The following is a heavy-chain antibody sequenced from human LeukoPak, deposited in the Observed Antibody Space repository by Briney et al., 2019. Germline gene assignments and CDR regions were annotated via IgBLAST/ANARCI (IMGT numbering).Heavy chain of an antibody. V-gene: IGHV3-23*01. CDR1: GFTFSSYA. D-gene: IGHD2-2*01. J-gene: IGHJ4*02. CDR2: ISGSGGST. Sequence: GGSLRLSCAASGFTFSSYAMSWVRQAPGKGLEWVSAISGSGGSTYYADSVKGRFTISRDNSKNTLYLQMNSLRAEDTAVYYCAKTMKYCSSTSCYWNYWGQGTLVTVSS. CDR3: AKTMKYCSSTSCYWNY.